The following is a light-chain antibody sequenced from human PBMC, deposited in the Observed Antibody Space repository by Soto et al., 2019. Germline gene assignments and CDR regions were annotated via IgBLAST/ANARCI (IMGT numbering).Light chain of an antibody. V-gene: IGKV1-5*01. CDR2: DAS. CDR1: QSISSW. J-gene: IGKJ1*01. CDR3: QQYNSYMWT. Sequence: DIQMTQSPSTLSASVGDRVTITCRASQSISSWLAWYQQKPGKAPKLLIYDASSLESGVPSRFSGSGSGTEFTLTISSLQPDDFATYYCQQYNSYMWTFVQGTKV.